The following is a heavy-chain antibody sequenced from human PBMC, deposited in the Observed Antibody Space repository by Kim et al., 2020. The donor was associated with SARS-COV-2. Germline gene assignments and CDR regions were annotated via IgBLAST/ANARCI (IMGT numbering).Heavy chain of an antibody. CDR3: ARGPYSSGWRDFDY. D-gene: IGHD6-19*01. V-gene: IGHV3-74*01. Sequence: DSGRGRFTNSRDTAKNTLDLQMNSLRADDTAVYYCARGPYSSGWRDFDYWGQGTLVTVSS. J-gene: IGHJ4*02.